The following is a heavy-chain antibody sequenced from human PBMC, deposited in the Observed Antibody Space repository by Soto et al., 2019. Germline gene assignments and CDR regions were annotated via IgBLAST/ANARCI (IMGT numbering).Heavy chain of an antibody. J-gene: IGHJ5*02. D-gene: IGHD6-19*01. V-gene: IGHV1-18*01. Sequence: QVHLEQSGPEVKRPGASVKVSCKASGYTFTNYGFGWVRQAPGQGLEWMGWISAYNGNTNYADSLQDRVTITTDTSTSTAYMELRGLRSDDTAVYYCARAGQWLDEGWFDPWGQGTLVTVSS. CDR3: ARAGQWLDEGWFDP. CDR1: GYTFTNYG. CDR2: ISAYNGNT.